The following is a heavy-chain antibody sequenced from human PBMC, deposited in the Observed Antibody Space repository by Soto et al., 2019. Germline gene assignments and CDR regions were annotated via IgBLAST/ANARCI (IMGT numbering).Heavy chain of an antibody. Sequence: SETLSLTCTVSGGSISSYYWSWIRQPPGKGLEWIGYIYYSGGTNYNPSRKSRVTISVDTSKNQFSLKLSSVTAADTAVYYCARGGDYGSGSYNSLAYWGQGTLVTVSS. D-gene: IGHD3-10*01. V-gene: IGHV4-59*01. CDR1: GGSISSYY. CDR3: ARGGDYGSGSYNSLAY. CDR2: IYYSGGT. J-gene: IGHJ4*02.